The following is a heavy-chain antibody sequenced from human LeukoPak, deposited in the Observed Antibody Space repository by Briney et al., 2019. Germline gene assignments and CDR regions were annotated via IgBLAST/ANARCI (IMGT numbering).Heavy chain of an antibody. V-gene: IGHV1-46*01. CDR3: ATGDELRYFDWLPGDY. D-gene: IGHD3-9*01. Sequence: ASVKVSCKASGYTFTGYYMHWVRQAPGQGLEWMGIINPSGGSTSYAQKFQGRVTMTRDTPTSTVYMELSSLRSEDTAVYYCATGDELRYFDWLPGDYWGQGTLVTVSS. CDR1: GYTFTGYY. J-gene: IGHJ4*02. CDR2: INPSGGST.